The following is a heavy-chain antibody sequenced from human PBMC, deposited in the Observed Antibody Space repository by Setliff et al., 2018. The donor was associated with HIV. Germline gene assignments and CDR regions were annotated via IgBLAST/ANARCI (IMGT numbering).Heavy chain of an antibody. CDR3: ARVPVLPAPRFDY. V-gene: IGHV4-61*02. CDR1: GGSISSGSYY. J-gene: IGHJ4*02. CDR2: INTSGST. D-gene: IGHD2-2*01. Sequence: SETLSLICTVSGGSISSGSYYWSWIRQPAGKGLEWIGRINTSGSTNYNPSLKSRVTISVDTSKNQFSLKLSSVTAADTALYFCARVPVLPAPRFDYWGQGTLVTVSS.